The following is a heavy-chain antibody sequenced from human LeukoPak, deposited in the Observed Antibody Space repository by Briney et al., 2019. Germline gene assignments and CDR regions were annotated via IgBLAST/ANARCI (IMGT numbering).Heavy chain of an antibody. J-gene: IGHJ4*02. Sequence: GGSLRLSCAASGFSFSDYYMTWIRQAPGKGLEWVSYISSSSSHTNYADSVKGRFTISRDNAKNSLSLQVNSLRADDTAVYYCARVGSIAAAGTPDYWGQGTLVTVSS. V-gene: IGHV3-11*06. CDR3: ARVGSIAAAGTPDY. CDR2: ISSSSSHT. D-gene: IGHD6-13*01. CDR1: GFSFSDYY.